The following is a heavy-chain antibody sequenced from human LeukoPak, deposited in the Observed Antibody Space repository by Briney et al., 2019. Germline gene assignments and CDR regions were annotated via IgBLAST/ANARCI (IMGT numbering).Heavy chain of an antibody. Sequence: SETLSLTCAVSGGSISSSNWWSWVRQPPGKGLEWIGEIYHSGSTNYNPSLKSRVTISVDTSKNQFSLRLTSVTAADTAIYYCAAMTTVTMYSYFFDSWGQGTLLTVSS. J-gene: IGHJ4*02. CDR3: AAMTTVTMYSYFFDS. V-gene: IGHV4-4*02. CDR2: IYHSGST. CDR1: GGSISSSNW. D-gene: IGHD4-17*01.